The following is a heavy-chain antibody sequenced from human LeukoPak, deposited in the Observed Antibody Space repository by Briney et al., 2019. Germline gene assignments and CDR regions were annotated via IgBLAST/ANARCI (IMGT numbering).Heavy chain of an antibody. V-gene: IGHV3-33*08. CDR1: GFTFSSYG. D-gene: IGHD6-6*01. CDR3: ARGYSSSSEGSFDY. Sequence: GGSLRLSCAASGFTFSSYGMHWVRQAPGKGLEWLAVISYDGSNSYYADSVKGRFTISRDNSKNTLNLQMNSLRAEDTAVYYCARGYSSSSEGSFDYWGQGTLVTVSS. CDR2: ISYDGSNS. J-gene: IGHJ4*02.